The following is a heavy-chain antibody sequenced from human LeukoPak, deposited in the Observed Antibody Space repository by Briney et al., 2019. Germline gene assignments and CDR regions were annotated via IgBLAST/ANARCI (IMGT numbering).Heavy chain of an antibody. Sequence: SLRLSCAASGFTFSDYYMSWIRQAPGKGLEWVSYISCSGSTIYYADSVKGRFTISRDNAKNSLYLQMTSLRAEDTAVYYCARRGYSYGPSKYYFDYWGQGTLVTVSS. D-gene: IGHD5-18*01. V-gene: IGHV3-11*04. CDR3: ARRGYSYGPSKYYFDY. CDR2: ISCSGSTI. CDR1: GFTFSDYY. J-gene: IGHJ4*02.